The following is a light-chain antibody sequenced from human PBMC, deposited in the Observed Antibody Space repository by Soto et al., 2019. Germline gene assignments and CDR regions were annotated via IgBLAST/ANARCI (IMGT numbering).Light chain of an antibody. Sequence: DIQVTQSPSSLSASVGDRITITCRASESISTYLNWYQQKPGKAPSLLIYGASNLQSGVPSRFSGSGAGTEFTLTITSLQPEDFATYYCQQSYSTPITFGQGTRLDIK. V-gene: IGKV1-39*01. CDR3: QQSYSTPIT. CDR2: GAS. CDR1: ESISTY. J-gene: IGKJ5*01.